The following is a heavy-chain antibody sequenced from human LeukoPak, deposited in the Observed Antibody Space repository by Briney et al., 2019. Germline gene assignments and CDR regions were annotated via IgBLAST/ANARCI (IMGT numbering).Heavy chain of an antibody. Sequence: SVKVSCKASGGTFSSYAISWVGQAPGQGVEWMGGIIPIFDTANSAQKFPGRVTITADESTSTAYMELSSLRSEHTAVYCCARAKLSGYYYYYFMDVGGKGTTVTVPS. J-gene: IGHJ6*03. CDR3: ARAKLSGYYYYYFMDV. V-gene: IGHV1-69*01. CDR1: GGTFSSYA. D-gene: IGHD2/OR15-2a*01. CDR2: IIPIFDTA.